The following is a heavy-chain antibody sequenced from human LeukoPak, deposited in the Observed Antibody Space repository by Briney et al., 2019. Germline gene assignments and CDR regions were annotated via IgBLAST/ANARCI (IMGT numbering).Heavy chain of an antibody. J-gene: IGHJ4*02. CDR3: ARSYSSSWYVFDY. CDR1: GFTFSSYA. CDR2: ISYDGSNK. Sequence: GRSLRLSCAASGFTFSSYAMHWVRQAPGKGLEWAAVISYDGSNKYYADSVKGRFTISRDNSKNTLYLQMNSLRAEDTAVYYCARSYSSSWYVFDYWGQGTLVTVSS. D-gene: IGHD6-13*01. V-gene: IGHV3-30*01.